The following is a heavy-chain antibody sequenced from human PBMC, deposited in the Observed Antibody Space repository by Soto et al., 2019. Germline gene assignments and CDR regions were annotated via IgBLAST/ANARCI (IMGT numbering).Heavy chain of an antibody. V-gene: IGHV4-4*07. CDR3: ARDVVVVAATTRTPAYSGMDV. CDR2: IYTSGST. CDR1: GGCMNSYY. Sequence: SERLSLTRTVCGGCMNSYYGSWIRQPAGKGLEWIGRIYTSGSTNYNPSLKSRVTMSVDTSKNQFSLKLSSVTAADTAVYYCARDVVVVAATTRTPAYSGMDVWGQGTTVTVSS. D-gene: IGHD2-15*01. J-gene: IGHJ6*02.